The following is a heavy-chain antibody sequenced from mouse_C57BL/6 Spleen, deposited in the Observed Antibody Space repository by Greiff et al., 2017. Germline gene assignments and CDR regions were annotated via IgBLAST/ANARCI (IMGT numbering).Heavy chain of an antibody. CDR2: IYPGSGST. V-gene: IGHV1-55*01. Sequence: VQLQQPGAELVKPGASVKMSCKASGYTFTSYWITWVKQRPGQGLEWIGDIYPGSGSTNYNEKFKSKATLTVYTSSSTAYMQLSSLTSEDSAVYYCARSQRYLYFDVGGTGTTVTVSS. J-gene: IGHJ1*03. CDR3: ARSQRYLYFDV. CDR1: GYTFTSYW.